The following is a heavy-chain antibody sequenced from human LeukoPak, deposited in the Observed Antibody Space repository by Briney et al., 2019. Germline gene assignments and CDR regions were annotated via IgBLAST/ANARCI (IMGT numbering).Heavy chain of an antibody. CDR2: INPSGGST. CDR1: GYXFTSYY. Sequence: ASVKVSCKASGYXFTSYYMHWVRQAPGQGLEWMGIINPSGGSTSYAQKFQGRVTMTRDTSTSTVYMELSSLRSEDTAVYYCARDLISGQQLDGGSLNYWGQGTLVTVSS. CDR3: ARDLISGQQLDGGSLNY. V-gene: IGHV1-46*01. J-gene: IGHJ4*02. D-gene: IGHD6-13*01.